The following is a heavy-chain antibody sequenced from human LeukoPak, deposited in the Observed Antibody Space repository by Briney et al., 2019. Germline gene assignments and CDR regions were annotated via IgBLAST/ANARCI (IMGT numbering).Heavy chain of an antibody. CDR3: ARDRAANQDWVEFDP. CDR1: GFTFSSYW. D-gene: IGHD3/OR15-3a*01. CDR2: IKQDGSET. V-gene: IGHV3-7*01. J-gene: IGHJ5*02. Sequence: GGSLSLFCAASGFTFSSYWKSWVRNATGKGLEWVANIKQDGSETYYVDFVKGRFTISRDNAKNSLYLQMNSLRVEDTAVYYCARDRAANQDWVEFDPWGQGTPVIVSS.